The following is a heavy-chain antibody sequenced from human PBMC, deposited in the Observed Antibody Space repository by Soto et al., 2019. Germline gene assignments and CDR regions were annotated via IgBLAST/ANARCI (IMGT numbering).Heavy chain of an antibody. CDR1: GYTFTGYY. Sequence: ASVKVSCKASGYTFTGYYMHWVRQAPGQGLEWMGWINPNSGGTNYAQKFQGWVTMTRDTSISTAYMELSRLRSDDTAVYYCARGTKIVVVPAAMIAWFDPWGQGTLVTVSS. D-gene: IGHD2-2*01. J-gene: IGHJ5*02. CDR3: ARGTKIVVVPAAMIAWFDP. CDR2: INPNSGGT. V-gene: IGHV1-2*04.